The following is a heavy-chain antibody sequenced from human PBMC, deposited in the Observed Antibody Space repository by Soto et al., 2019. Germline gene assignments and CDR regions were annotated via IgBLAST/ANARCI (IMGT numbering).Heavy chain of an antibody. CDR2: IYYSGST. CDR3: ARGSPYIAAVGDY. J-gene: IGHJ4*02. Sequence: SETLSLTCTVAGGSISSYYWSWIRQPTGKGLEWIGYIYYSGSTNYNPSLKSRVTISVDTSKSQFSLKLSSVTAADTAVYYCARGSPYIAAVGDYWGQGTLVTVSS. CDR1: GGSISSYY. D-gene: IGHD6-13*01. V-gene: IGHV4-59*01.